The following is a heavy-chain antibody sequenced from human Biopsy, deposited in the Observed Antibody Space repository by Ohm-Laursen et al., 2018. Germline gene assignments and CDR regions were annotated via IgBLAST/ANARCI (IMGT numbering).Heavy chain of an antibody. CDR3: ARIPILVVPAAIVYRHRRHLQGLDA. J-gene: IGHJ6*02. D-gene: IGHD2-2*02. CDR1: GFSLNTRGMS. V-gene: IGHV2-70*16. CDR2: IDWDDAK. Sequence: TQTLTLTGTLSGFSLNTRGMSVTWIRQPPGKALEWLARIDWDDAKFYNGSLKTRLTISKDTSENHVVLTLSDVDPVDTATYYCARIPILVVPAAIVYRHRRHLQGLDAWGQGTTVSVSS.